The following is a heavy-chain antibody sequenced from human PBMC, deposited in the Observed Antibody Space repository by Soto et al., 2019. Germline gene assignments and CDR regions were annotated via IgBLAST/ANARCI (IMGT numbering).Heavy chain of an antibody. CDR3: ARDDGYRGFDC. CDR2: IKQDGSAK. CDR1: GFALRTHW. J-gene: IGHJ4*02. V-gene: IGHV3-7*01. D-gene: IGHD6-25*01. Sequence: EAQLVGSGGGLVQPGDSLRLSCAASGFALRTHWMSWVRQTPGKGLEWVANIKQDGSAKFYVDSVRGRFTISRDNANNTLYLQLNSRRAEDTAIYYCARDDGYRGFDCWGQGSLVTVSS.